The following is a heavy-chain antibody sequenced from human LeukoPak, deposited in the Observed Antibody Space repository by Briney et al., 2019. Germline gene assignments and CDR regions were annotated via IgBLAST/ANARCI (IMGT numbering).Heavy chain of an antibody. CDR1: GYTFTGYY. J-gene: IGHJ5*02. CDR3: AREGAAAKDVNWFDP. D-gene: IGHD5-18*01. V-gene: IGHV1-2*02. Sequence: ASVKVSCKASGYTFTGYYMHWVRQAPGQGLEWMGWINPNSGGTNYAQKFQDRVTMTRDTSITTVYMELNSLRSDDTAVYYCAREGAAAKDVNWFDPWGQGTLVTVSS. CDR2: INPNSGGT.